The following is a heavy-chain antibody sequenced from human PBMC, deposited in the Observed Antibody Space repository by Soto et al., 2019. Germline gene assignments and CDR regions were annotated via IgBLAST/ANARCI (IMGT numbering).Heavy chain of an antibody. J-gene: IGHJ5*02. CDR1: GYTCTSYD. D-gene: IGHD5-12*01. V-gene: IGHV1-8*01. Sequence: GASVKVSCKAAGYTCTSYDINWVRQATGQGLEWMGWMNPNSGNTGYAQKFQGRVTMTRNTSISTAYMELSSLRSEDTAVYYCARVDLNGYDSGSWFDPWGQGTLVTVSS. CDR2: MNPNSGNT. CDR3: ARVDLNGYDSGSWFDP.